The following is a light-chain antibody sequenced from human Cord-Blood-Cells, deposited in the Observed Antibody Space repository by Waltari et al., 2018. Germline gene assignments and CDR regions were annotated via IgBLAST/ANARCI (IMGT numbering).Light chain of an antibody. V-gene: IGLV2-14*01. J-gene: IGLJ2*01. CDR3: SSYTSSSTLVV. Sequence: QSALTQPASVSGSPGQSINISCTGTSSDVGGYIYVSWYQQHPGNAPKLMIYDVSHRPSGVSNRFSGSKSGNTASLTISGLQAEDEADYYCSSYTSSSTLVVFGGGTKLTVL. CDR2: DVS. CDR1: SSDVGGYIY.